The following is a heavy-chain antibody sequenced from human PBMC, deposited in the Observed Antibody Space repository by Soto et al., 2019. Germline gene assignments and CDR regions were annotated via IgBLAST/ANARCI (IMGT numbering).Heavy chain of an antibody. J-gene: IGHJ6*03. V-gene: IGHV1-18*01. Sequence: ASVKIFCKAAGYTITSYGMSWVRKATGQGLVWMVLISAYNGNTNYAKQLQGRVTMTTDKSTSTAYMELRSLRADDTAVYYCARIPEQGEYYCYMDVWGKGTTVTVSS. CDR3: ARIPEQGEYYCYMDV. CDR2: ISAYNGNT. CDR1: GYTITSYG. D-gene: IGHD3-16*01.